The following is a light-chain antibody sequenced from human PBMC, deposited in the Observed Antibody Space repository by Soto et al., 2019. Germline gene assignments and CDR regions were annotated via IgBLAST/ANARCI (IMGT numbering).Light chain of an antibody. Sequence: EVVMTQSPPTLSVSPGERATLSCRASQSVSNKLAWYQQKPGQAPRLLIYGASSRATGIPDRFSGSGFGTDFTLTISRLEPEDFAVYYCQQYGTSRSITFGQGTRREIK. V-gene: IGKV3-20*01. CDR1: QSVSNK. J-gene: IGKJ5*01. CDR3: QQYGTSRSIT. CDR2: GAS.